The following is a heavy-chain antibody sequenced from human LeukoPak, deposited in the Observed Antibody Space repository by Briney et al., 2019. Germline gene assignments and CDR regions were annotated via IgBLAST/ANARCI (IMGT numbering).Heavy chain of an antibody. CDR3: ARHFPKESYCGGDCYSDAFDI. V-gene: IGHV4-34*01. CDR1: GGSFSGYY. Sequence: SETLSFTCAVYGGSFSGYYWSWIRRPPGKGLEWIGEINHSGSTNYNPSLKSRVTISVDTSKNQFSLKLSSVTAADTAVYYCARHFPKESYCGGDCYSDAFDIWGQGTMVTVSS. CDR2: INHSGST. J-gene: IGHJ3*02. D-gene: IGHD2-21*02.